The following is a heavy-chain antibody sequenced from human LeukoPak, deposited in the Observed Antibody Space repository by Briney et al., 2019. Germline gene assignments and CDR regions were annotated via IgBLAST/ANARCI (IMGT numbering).Heavy chain of an antibody. Sequence: ASETLSLTCAVYGGSFSGHYWSWIRQPPGKGLEWIGEINHSGSTNYNPSLKSRVTISVDTSKNQFSLKLSSVTAADTAVYYCARGTGDQEKTFDYWGQGTLVTVSS. CDR3: ARGTGDQEKTFDY. J-gene: IGHJ4*02. V-gene: IGHV4-34*01. CDR1: GGSFSGHY. D-gene: IGHD7-27*01. CDR2: INHSGST.